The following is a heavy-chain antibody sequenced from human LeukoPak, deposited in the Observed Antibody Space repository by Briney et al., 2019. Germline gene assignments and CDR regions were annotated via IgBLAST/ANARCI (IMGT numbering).Heavy chain of an antibody. D-gene: IGHD2-2*02. CDR3: AKDLCSSTSCYIYYYYYGMDV. CDR2: ISYDGSNK. CDR1: GFTFSSYG. Sequence: PGGSLRLSCAASGFTFSSYGMHWVRQAPGKGLEWVAVISYDGSNKYYADSVKGRFTISRDNSKNTLYLQMNSLRAEDTAVYYCAKDLCSSTSCYIYYYYYGMDVWGQGTTVTVSS. V-gene: IGHV3-30*18. J-gene: IGHJ6*02.